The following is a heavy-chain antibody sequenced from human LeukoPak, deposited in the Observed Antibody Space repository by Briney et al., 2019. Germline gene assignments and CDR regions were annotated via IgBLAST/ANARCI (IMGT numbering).Heavy chain of an antibody. CDR2: ISYDGNNE. V-gene: IGHV3-30*04. CDR3: ARDNGGSSAWYGGDY. D-gene: IGHD6-19*01. J-gene: IGHJ4*02. CDR1: GFTFSNYA. Sequence: GGSLRLSCAASGFTFSNYAMHWVRQAPGKGLEWVAVISYDGNNEYYADSVKGRFTTSRDNSKNTLYLQMNSLRAEDTAVYYCARDNGGSSAWYGGDYWGQGILVTVSS.